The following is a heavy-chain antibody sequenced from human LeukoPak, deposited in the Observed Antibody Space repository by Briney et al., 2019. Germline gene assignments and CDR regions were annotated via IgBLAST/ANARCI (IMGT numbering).Heavy chain of an antibody. CDR1: GGSFSGYY. CDR3: ARGQGTVTTH. Sequence: PSETLSLTCAVYGGSFSGYYWSWIRQPPGKGLEWIGSISYSGSTYYNPSLKSRVTISLDTSKNQFSLKLSSVTAADTAVYYCARGQGTVTTHWGQGTLVTVSS. V-gene: IGHV4-34*01. J-gene: IGHJ4*02. D-gene: IGHD4-17*01. CDR2: ISYSGST.